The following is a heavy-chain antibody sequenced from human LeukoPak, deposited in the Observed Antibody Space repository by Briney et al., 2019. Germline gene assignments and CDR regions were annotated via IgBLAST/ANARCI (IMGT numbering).Heavy chain of an antibody. CDR3: ARVTYNWFEP. V-gene: IGHV4-59*01. CDR1: GGSIGSYY. Sequence: SETLSLTCTVSGGSIGSYYWSWIRQPPGKGLEWIGYIYHSGSTNYNPSLKSRVTISVDTAKNQFSLKLSSVTAADTAVYYCARVTYNWFEPWGQGTLVTVSS. CDR2: IYHSGST. J-gene: IGHJ5*02.